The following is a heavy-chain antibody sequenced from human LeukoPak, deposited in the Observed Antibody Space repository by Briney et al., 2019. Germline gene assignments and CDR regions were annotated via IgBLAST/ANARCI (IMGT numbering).Heavy chain of an antibody. CDR2: IHHSGST. J-gene: IGHJ4*02. CDR3: ATSSGIAAGAFDS. CDR1: GDSLSNANW. D-gene: IGHD6-25*01. V-gene: IGHV4-4*02. Sequence: PSETLSLTCAVSGDSLSNANWWNWVRQPPGKGLEWIGEIHHSGSTNYNPSLKSRVTISVDKSKNQFSLKLSSVTAADTAVYYCATSSGIAAGAFDSWGQGTLATVSS.